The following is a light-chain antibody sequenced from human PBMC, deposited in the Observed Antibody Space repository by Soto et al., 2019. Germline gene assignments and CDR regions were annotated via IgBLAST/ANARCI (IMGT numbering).Light chain of an antibody. CDR1: QGIYNY. Sequence: DIQMTQSPSSLSASVGDRVTITCRASQGIYNYLAWYQQKPGKAPKLLIYAASTLEAGVPSRFSGSGSGTDFTLTISRLEPEDFAVYYCQQFDSSVTFGQGTKVEIK. CDR3: QQFDSSVT. CDR2: AAS. V-gene: IGKV1-27*01. J-gene: IGKJ1*01.